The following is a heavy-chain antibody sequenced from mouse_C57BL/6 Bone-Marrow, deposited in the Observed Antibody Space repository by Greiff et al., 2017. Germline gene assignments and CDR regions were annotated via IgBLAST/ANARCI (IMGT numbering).Heavy chain of an antibody. Sequence: EVQRVESGGGLVQPGESLKLSCESNEYEFPSHDMSWVRKTPGKRLELVAAINSDGGSTYYPDTMERRFIISRDKTKKTLFLQMSSLRSEDTALYYCARPDGNYPDGYWGQGTTLTVSS. CDR1: EYEFPSHD. D-gene: IGHD2-1*01. J-gene: IGHJ2*01. CDR3: ARPDGNYPDGY. CDR2: INSDGGST. V-gene: IGHV5-2*01.